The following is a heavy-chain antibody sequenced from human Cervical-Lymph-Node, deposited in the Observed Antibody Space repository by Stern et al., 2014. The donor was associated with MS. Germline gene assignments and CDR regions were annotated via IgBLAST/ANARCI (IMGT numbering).Heavy chain of an antibody. CDR1: GGSVSSGSRY. D-gene: IGHD3-3*01. V-gene: IGHV4-31*03. Sequence: QVQLGQSGPGLVKPSQTLSLTCTVSGGSVSSGSRYWSWIRQHPGKGLEWIGYISYSGNTYYSPSLQSRLTISMDTSQNQFSLKLRSVTAADPAIYYCARVTEFLRFFYPDYWGQGTLVTVPS. CDR2: ISYSGNT. CDR3: ARVTEFLRFFYPDY. J-gene: IGHJ4*02.